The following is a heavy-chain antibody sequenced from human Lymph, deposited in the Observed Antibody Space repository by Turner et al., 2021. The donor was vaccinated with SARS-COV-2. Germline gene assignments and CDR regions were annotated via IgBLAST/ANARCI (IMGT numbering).Heavy chain of an antibody. J-gene: IGHJ6*02. CDR3: ARGRYSGGGMDV. D-gene: IGHD1-26*01. CDR1: GYTFPSYD. V-gene: IGHV1-8*02. Sequence: QVQLVQSGAEVKKPGASVKVSCKAPGYTFPSYDINWVRQATGQGLEWMGWMNPNSGNTGYAKKFQGRVTMTRNTSISTAYMELSSLRSEDTAVYYCARGRYSGGGMDVWGQGTTVTVSS. CDR2: MNPNSGNT.